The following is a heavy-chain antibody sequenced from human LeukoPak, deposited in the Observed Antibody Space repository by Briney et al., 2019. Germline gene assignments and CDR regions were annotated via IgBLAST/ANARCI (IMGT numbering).Heavy chain of an antibody. D-gene: IGHD2-8*01. CDR3: ARIRYAPDI. Sequence: GGSLRLSCSASGVTFSDYWMSWVRQAPGKGLEWVAHIKQDGSEKYYVDSVKGRCTISRDNAKNSLYLQLNSLRLEDTAVYYCARIRYAPDICGQGTLVTVSS. CDR2: IKQDGSEK. V-gene: IGHV3-7*04. CDR1: GVTFSDYW. J-gene: IGHJ4*02.